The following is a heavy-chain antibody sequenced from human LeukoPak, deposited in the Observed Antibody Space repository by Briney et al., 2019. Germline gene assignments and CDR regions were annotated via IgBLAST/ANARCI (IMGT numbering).Heavy chain of an antibody. V-gene: IGHV3-74*01. D-gene: IGHD2-2*01. Sequence: GGSLRLSCAASGFTFSSHWMHWVRQAPEKGLVGVSXXXXXXXATYSAASVKGRFTISRDNARNTRYLQMHSLTAEDTGVYYCVRGALRDCSYTSCTRGNWFDPWGQGTLVTVSS. CDR2: XXXXXXAT. CDR1: GFTFSSHW. CDR3: VRGALRDCSYTSCTRGNWFDP. J-gene: IGHJ5*02.